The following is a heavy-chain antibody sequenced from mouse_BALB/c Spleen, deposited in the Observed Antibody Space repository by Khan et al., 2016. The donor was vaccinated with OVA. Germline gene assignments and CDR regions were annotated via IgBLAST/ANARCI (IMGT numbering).Heavy chain of an antibody. D-gene: IGHD3-3*01. CDR3: AAPGHEGYYYAMDY. Sequence: EVELVESGGGLVQPGGSLKLSCVASGFTFSSYTMSWVRQTPEKRLEWVAFISSGGVSTYYPDTVKGRFAISSDNAMNTLYLQMSSLKSEDTAMYYCAAPGHEGYYYAMDYWGQGTSVTVSS. V-gene: IGHV5-12-2*01. CDR1: GFTFSSYT. J-gene: IGHJ4*01. CDR2: ISSGGVST.